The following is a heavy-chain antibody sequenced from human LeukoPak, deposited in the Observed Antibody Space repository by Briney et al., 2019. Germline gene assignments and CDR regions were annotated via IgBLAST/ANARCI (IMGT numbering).Heavy chain of an antibody. CDR1: GFSFSNAW. V-gene: IGHV3-15*01. D-gene: IGHD6-13*01. CDR3: ATSRIAAAGSGSFDI. J-gene: IGHJ3*02. CDR2: IKSKGDGGTT. Sequence: GGSLRLSCAVSGFSFSNAWMSWVRQAPGKGLEWVGRIKSKGDGGTTDYAAPVKGRFTISRDDSKNTLYLQMNSLKTEDTAVYHCATSRIAAAGSGSFDIWGQGTMVTVSS.